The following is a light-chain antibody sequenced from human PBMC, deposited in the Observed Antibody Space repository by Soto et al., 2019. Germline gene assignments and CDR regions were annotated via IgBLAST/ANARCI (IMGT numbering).Light chain of an antibody. Sequence: DIVMTQSPDSLAVSLGERATINCKSSQSVLYSSNNKNYLAWYQQRPGQPPKLLIYWASTRESGVPDRFSGSRSGTDFTLTITSLQVEDVAVYYCQQYESTPPTFGQGTKLEIK. CDR3: QQYESTPPT. CDR1: QSVLYSSNNKNY. J-gene: IGKJ2*01. CDR2: WAS. V-gene: IGKV4-1*01.